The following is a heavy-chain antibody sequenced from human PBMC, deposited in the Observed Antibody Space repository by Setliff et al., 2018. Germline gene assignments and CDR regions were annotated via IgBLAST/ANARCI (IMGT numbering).Heavy chain of an antibody. D-gene: IGHD6-13*01. CDR3: ATDHMPASGTSAFDI. Sequence: SVKVSCKASGGTFNTYVISWVRQAPSQGLEWMGMIIPIFGTSNYAQKFQARVTMTTDESTSTAYMELSSLTSEDTAVYYCATDHMPASGTSAFDIWGQGTVVTVSS. CDR1: GGTFNTYV. CDR2: IIPIFGTS. J-gene: IGHJ3*02. V-gene: IGHV1-69*05.